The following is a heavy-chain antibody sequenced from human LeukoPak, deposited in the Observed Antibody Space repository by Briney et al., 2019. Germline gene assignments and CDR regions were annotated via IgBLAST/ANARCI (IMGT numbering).Heavy chain of an antibody. D-gene: IGHD3-22*01. CDR2: ISYDGSNK. J-gene: IGHJ4*02. Sequence: GGSLRLSCAASGFTFSSYAMHWVRQAPGKGLEWVAVISYDGSNKYYADSVKGRFTISRDNSKNTLYLQMNSLRAEDTAVYYCAKKTPIVYYYDSSGYPYFDYWGQGTLVTVSS. CDR3: AKKTPIVYYYDSSGYPYFDY. CDR1: GFTFSSYA. V-gene: IGHV3-30*04.